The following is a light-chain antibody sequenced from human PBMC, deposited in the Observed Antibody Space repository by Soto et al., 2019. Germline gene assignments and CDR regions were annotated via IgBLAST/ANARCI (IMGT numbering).Light chain of an antibody. Sequence: VVTQSPPTLSLSPGERATLSCRTSLSVSSYLAWYQQKPGQAPRLLIYDASTRVTGIPARFSGSVSETDGTLTVSSLRSEDAAVYDGQQYNYWPITFGQGTRLEIK. CDR1: LSVSSY. CDR3: QQYNYWPIT. V-gene: IGKV3-15*01. J-gene: IGKJ5*01. CDR2: DAS.